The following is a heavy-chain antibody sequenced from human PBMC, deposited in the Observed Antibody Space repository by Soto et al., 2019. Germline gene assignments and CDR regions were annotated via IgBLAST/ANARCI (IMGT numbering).Heavy chain of an antibody. CDR1: GGSITSDW. CDR2: IYYGAYT. Sequence: SETLSLTFSVSGGSITSDWWSCIRQPPGNGREWSGYIYYGAYTNYNPSLKSRVTISGDTSKNQVSLKLNSVTTADTAVYYCARWDSNWFDPWGQGVLVTVSS. J-gene: IGHJ5*02. D-gene: IGHD1-26*01. V-gene: IGHV4-59*01. CDR3: ARWDSNWFDP.